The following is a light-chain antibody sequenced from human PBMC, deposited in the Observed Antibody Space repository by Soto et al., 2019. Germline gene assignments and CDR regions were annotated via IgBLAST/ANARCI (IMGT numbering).Light chain of an antibody. CDR3: QSYDSSLGDRI. CDR1: NSNIGAGYD. CDR2: GNS. J-gene: IGLJ2*01. V-gene: IGLV1-40*01. Sequence: HSVLTQPPSVSGAPGQSVTISCTGSNSNIGAGYDVHWYQQPPGTAPKLLIHGNSYRPSGVPDRFSGSKSGTSASLAITGLQADDEADYYCQSYDSSLGDRICGGGTKLTVL.